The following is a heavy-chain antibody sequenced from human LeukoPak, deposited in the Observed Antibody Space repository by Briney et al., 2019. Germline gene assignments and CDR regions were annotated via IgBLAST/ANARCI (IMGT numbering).Heavy chain of an antibody. D-gene: IGHD6-13*01. CDR1: GGSFSGYY. J-gene: IGHJ5*02. CDR2: INHSGST. CDR3: ARPQFGYSPGGWFDP. Sequence: PSETLSLTCAVYGGSFSGYYWSWIRQPPGKGLEWIGEINHSGSTNYNPSLKSRVTISVDTSKNQFSLRLSSVTAADTAVYYCARPQFGYSPGGWFDPWGQGTLVTVSS. V-gene: IGHV4-34*01.